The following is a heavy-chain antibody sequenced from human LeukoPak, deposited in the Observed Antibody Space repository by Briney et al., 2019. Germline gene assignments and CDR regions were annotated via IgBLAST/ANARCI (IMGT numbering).Heavy chain of an antibody. J-gene: IGHJ4*02. CDR1: GGTFSSYA. V-gene: IGHV1-69*04. Sequence: SVKVSCKASGGTFSSYAISWVRQAPGQGLEWMGRIIPIFGIANYAQKFQGRVTITADKSTNTAYMELSSLRSEDTAVYYCARDWYYDSSGYYHGPDYWGQGTLVTVSS. CDR2: IIPIFGIA. CDR3: ARDWYYDSSGYYHGPDY. D-gene: IGHD3-22*01.